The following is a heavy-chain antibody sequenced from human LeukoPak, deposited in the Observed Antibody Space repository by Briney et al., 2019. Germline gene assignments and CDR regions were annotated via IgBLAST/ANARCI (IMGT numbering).Heavy chain of an antibody. CDR2: IIPIFGTA. V-gene: IGHV1-69*05. J-gene: IGHJ5*02. CDR1: GYTLTSYD. Sequence: ASVKVSCKASGYTLTSYDINWVRQAPGQGLEWMGGIIPIFGTANYAQKFQGRVTITTDESTSTAYMELSSLRSEDTAVYYCARAQGTTNWFDPWGQGTLVTVSS. D-gene: IGHD1-1*01. CDR3: ARAQGTTNWFDP.